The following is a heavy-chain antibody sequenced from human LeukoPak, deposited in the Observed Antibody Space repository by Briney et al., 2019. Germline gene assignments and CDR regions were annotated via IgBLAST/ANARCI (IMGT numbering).Heavy chain of an antibody. CDR1: GFTFSDYY. V-gene: IGHV3-11*04. CDR3: ASPPYGGNYYYGMDV. Sequence: PGGSLRLSCAASGFTFSDYYMSWIRQAPGKGLEWVSYISSSGSTIYYADSVKGRFTISRDNAKNSLYLQMNSLRAEDTAVYYCASPPYGGNYYYGMDVWGQGTTVTVSS. CDR2: ISSSGSTI. D-gene: IGHD4/OR15-4a*01. J-gene: IGHJ6*02.